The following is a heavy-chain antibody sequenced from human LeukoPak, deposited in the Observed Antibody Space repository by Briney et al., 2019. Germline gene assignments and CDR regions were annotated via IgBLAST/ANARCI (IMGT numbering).Heavy chain of an antibody. CDR2: ISSSSSYI. V-gene: IGHV3-21*01. CDR3: ARGLGAAANNWFDP. CDR1: GFTFSSYS. Sequence: GGSLRLSCAASGFTFSSYSMSWVRQAPGKGLEWVSSISSSSSYIYYADSVMGRFTISRDNAKNSLYLQMNSLRAEDTAVYYCARGLGAAANNWFDPWGQGTLVTVSS. D-gene: IGHD6-13*01. J-gene: IGHJ5*02.